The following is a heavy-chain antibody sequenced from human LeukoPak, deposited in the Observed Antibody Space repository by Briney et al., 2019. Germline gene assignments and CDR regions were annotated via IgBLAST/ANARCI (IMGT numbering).Heavy chain of an antibody. J-gene: IGHJ1*01. CDR3: ARDRYFDSSGYYLPYFQH. CDR2: ISSSSSTI. V-gene: IGHV3-48*02. D-gene: IGHD3-22*01. Sequence: PGGSLRLSCAASEFTFSDHYMDWVRQAPGKGLEWVSYISSSSSTIYYADSVKGRFTISRDNAKNSLYLQMNSLRDEDTAVYYCARDRYFDSSGYYLPYFQHWGQGTLVTVSS. CDR1: EFTFSDHY.